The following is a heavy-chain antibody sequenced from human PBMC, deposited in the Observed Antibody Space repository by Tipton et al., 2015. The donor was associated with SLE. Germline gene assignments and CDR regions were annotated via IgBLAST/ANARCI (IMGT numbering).Heavy chain of an antibody. CDR1: GGSISSYY. Sequence: TLSLTCTVSGGSISSYYWSWIRQPPGKGLEWIAYIYYSGSTNYNPSLKSRVTISVDTSKNQFSLKLSSVTAADTAVYYCARVPTYYYDSSGYYYNYYYYYMDVWGKGTTVTVSS. J-gene: IGHJ6*03. D-gene: IGHD3-22*01. CDR3: ARVPTYYYDSSGYYYNYYYYYMDV. CDR2: IYYSGST. V-gene: IGHV4-59*12.